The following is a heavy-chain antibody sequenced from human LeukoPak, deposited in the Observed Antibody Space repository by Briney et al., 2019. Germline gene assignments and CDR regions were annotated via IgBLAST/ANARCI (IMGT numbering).Heavy chain of an antibody. V-gene: IGHV3-7*01. J-gene: IGHJ4*02. CDR3: ARGRGISSWYVDY. CDR2: IKQDESEK. D-gene: IGHD6-13*01. Sequence: PGGSLRLSCAASGFTFSSYWMSWVRQAPGKGLEWVANIKQDESEKYYVDSVKGRFTISRDNAKNSLYLQMNSLRAEDTAVYYCARGRGISSWYVDYWGQGTLVSVSS. CDR1: GFTFSSYW.